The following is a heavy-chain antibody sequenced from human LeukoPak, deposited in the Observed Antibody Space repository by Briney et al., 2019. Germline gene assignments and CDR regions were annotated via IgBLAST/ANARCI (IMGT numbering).Heavy chain of an antibody. J-gene: IGHJ4*02. CDR3: AREDSSGYYEPFDY. CDR1: GGSISSYY. V-gene: IGHV4-4*07. D-gene: IGHD3-22*01. CDR2: IYTSGST. Sequence: SETLSLTCTVSGGSISSYYWSWIRQPAGKGLEWIGRIYTSGSTNYNPSLKSRVTMSVDTSKNQFSLKLSSVTAADTAVYYCAREDSSGYYEPFDYWGQGTLVTVSS.